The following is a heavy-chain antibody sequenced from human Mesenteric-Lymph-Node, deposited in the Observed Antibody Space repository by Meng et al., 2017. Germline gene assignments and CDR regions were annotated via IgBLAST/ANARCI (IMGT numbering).Heavy chain of an antibody. CDR1: GYTLIELS. J-gene: IGHJ4*02. V-gene: IGHV1-24*01. D-gene: IGHD1-26*01. CDR3: TNYRVGYIVGGSRFDY. Sequence: ASVKVSCKLSGYTLIELSMHWVRQAPGKGLEWMGGFDTEDGETIYAQKFQGRVTMTEDTSTDTAYMELSSIRSEDTAVYYCTNYRVGYIVGGSRFDYWGQGTLVTVSS. CDR2: FDTEDGET.